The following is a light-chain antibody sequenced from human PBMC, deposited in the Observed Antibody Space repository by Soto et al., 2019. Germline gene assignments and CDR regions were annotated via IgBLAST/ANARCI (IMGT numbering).Light chain of an antibody. J-gene: IGKJ1*01. V-gene: IGKV3-11*01. Sequence: VFTQFTGSRSLSPADRGTDSCRASLSVSSYLAWYQQKPGQAPRLLIYDASNRAAGIPARFSGSGSGTDFTLNISSLEPEDFAVYCCQQRSNWPSWTFGQGTKV. CDR2: DAS. CDR3: QQRSNWPSWT. CDR1: LSVSSY.